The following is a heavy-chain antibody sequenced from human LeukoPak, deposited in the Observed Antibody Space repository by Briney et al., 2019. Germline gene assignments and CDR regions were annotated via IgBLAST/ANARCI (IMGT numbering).Heavy chain of an antibody. CDR1: GNSFTSYY. D-gene: IGHD6-13*01. Sequence: SETVYCKACGNSFTSYYRVCLGQGPRRELEWMGKINPSGTITTYAPKYQGRVTVTKDTSTNTVYMELSSLRSDDTAVYYCALIAPPHNWGQGTLVTVSS. CDR3: ALIAPPHN. J-gene: IGHJ4*02. CDR2: INPSGTIT. V-gene: IGHV1-46*01.